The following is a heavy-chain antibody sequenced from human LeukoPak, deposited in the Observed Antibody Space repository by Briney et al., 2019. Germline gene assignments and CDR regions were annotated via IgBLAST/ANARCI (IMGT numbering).Heavy chain of an antibody. J-gene: IGHJ4*02. D-gene: IGHD1-1*01. CDR2: ISWNSGSI. CDR3: VPLPTGTTSVR. Sequence: GRSLRLSCAASGFTFDDYAMHWVRQAPGKGLEWVSGISWNSGSIGYADSVKGRFTISRDNAKNSLYLQMNSPRAEDTALYYCVPLPTGTTSVRWGQGTLVTVSS. V-gene: IGHV3-9*01. CDR1: GFTFDDYA.